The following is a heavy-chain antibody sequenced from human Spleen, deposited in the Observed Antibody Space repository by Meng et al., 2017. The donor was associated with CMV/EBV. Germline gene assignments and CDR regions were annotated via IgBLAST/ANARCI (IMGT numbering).Heavy chain of an antibody. CDR1: GFTFSSYA. Sequence: GGSLRLSCAASGFTFSSYAMSWVRQAPGKGLEWVSYISSSGSTKYYSDSVKGRFTISRDNAKNSLYLQMNSLRAEDTAIYYCARDRAWTPDYWGQGTLVTVSS. D-gene: IGHD3/OR15-3a*01. CDR2: ISSSGSTK. V-gene: IGHV3-48*03. J-gene: IGHJ4*02. CDR3: ARDRAWTPDY.